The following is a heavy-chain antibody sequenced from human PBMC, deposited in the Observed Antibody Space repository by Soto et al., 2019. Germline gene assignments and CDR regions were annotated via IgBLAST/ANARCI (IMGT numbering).Heavy chain of an antibody. V-gene: IGHV4-39*01. D-gene: IGHD2-15*01. CDR1: GGSISSSSYY. J-gene: IGHJ4*02. CDR3: ASRPDTGYCSGGSCYGGVDY. Sequence: QLQLQESGPGLVKPSETLSLTCTVSGGSISSSSYYWGWIRQPPGKGLEWIGSIYYSGSTYYNPSLQSRVTISVDTSKNQFSLKLSSVTAADTAVYYCASRPDTGYCSGGSCYGGVDYWGQGTLVTVSS. CDR2: IYYSGST.